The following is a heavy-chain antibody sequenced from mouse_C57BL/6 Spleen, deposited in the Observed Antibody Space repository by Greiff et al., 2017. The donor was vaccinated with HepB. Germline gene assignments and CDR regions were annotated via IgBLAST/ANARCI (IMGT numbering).Heavy chain of an antibody. CDR2: IDPSDSYT. J-gene: IGHJ3*01. D-gene: IGHD4-1*01. CDR3: DTNGEAWFAY. Sequence: QVQLQQPGAELVMPGASVKLSCKASGYTFTSYWMHWVKQRPGQGLEWIGEIDPSDSYTNYNQKFKGKSTLTVDKSSSTAYMKLSSLTSEDSAVYYCDTNGEAWFAYWGQGTLVTVAT. CDR1: GYTFTSYW. V-gene: IGHV1-69*01.